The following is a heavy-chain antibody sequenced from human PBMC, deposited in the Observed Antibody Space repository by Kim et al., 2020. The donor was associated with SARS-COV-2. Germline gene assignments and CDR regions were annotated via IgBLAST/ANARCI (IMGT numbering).Heavy chain of an antibody. V-gene: IGHV1-46*01. CDR3: ARDHDAMATIRLAYYYYGMDV. CDR2: INPSGGST. Sequence: ASVKVSCKASGYTFTSYYMHWVRQAPGQGLEWMGIINPSGGSTSYAQKFQGRVTMTRDTSMSTVYMELSSLRSEDTAVYYCARDHDAMATIRLAYYYYGMDVWGQGTTVTVSS. D-gene: IGHD5-12*01. J-gene: IGHJ6*02. CDR1: GYTFTSYY.